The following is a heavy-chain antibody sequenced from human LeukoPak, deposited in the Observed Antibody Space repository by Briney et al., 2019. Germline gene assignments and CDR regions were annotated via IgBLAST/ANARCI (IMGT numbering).Heavy chain of an antibody. D-gene: IGHD3-10*01. CDR3: ARDLGSGSYYNRDPLFDY. CDR2: ISSSSSYI. V-gene: IGHV3-21*01. CDR1: GFTFSSYS. Sequence: GGSLRLSCAASGFTFSSYSMNWVRQAPGEGLEWVSSISSSSSYIYYADSVKGRFTISRDNAKNSLYLQMNSLRAEDTAVYYCARDLGSGSYYNRDPLFDYWGQGTLVTVSS. J-gene: IGHJ4*02.